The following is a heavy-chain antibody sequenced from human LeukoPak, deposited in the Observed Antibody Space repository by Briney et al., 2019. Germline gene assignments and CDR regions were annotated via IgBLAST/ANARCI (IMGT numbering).Heavy chain of an antibody. CDR3: ARHGYSYGYSLDY. CDR1: GLRFSAYW. D-gene: IGHD5-18*01. J-gene: IGHJ4*02. CDR2: IKRDGSER. Sequence: PGGSLRLSCAAPGLRFSAYWMSWVRQAPGKGREWVASIKRDGSERNYVDSAKGRFVISRDNAKNSVYLQLNSLRAEDTAVYYCARHGYSYGYSLDYWGQGTLVTVSS. V-gene: IGHV3-7*01.